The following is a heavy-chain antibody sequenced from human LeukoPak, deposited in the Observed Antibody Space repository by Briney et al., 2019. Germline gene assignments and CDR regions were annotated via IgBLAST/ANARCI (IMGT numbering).Heavy chain of an antibody. CDR1: GFTFSSYA. J-gene: IGHJ4*02. CDR3: AKDLPLWFGELRGYVDY. D-gene: IGHD3-10*01. Sequence: PGGSLRLSCAASGFTFSSYAMSWVRQAPGKGLEWVSAISGSGGSTYYADSVKGRFTISRDNSKNTLYLQMSSLRAEDTAVYYCAKDLPLWFGELRGYVDYWGQGTLVTVSS. CDR2: ISGSGGST. V-gene: IGHV3-23*01.